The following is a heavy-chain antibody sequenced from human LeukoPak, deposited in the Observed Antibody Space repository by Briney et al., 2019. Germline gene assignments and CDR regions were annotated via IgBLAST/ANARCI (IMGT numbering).Heavy chain of an antibody. V-gene: IGHV3-23*01. D-gene: IGHD1-26*01. Sequence: GGSLRLSCVASGFIFSSYGMSWVRQAPGKGLEWVSAISGSGGSTYYADSVKGRFTISRDNSKNTLYLQMNSLRAEDTAVYYCAKVVVFPELPYYFDYWGQGTLVTVSS. CDR3: AKVVVFPELPYYFDY. CDR2: ISGSGGST. J-gene: IGHJ4*02. CDR1: GFIFSSYG.